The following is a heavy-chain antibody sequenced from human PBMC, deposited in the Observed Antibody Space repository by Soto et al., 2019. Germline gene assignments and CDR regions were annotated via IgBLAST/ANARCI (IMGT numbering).Heavy chain of an antibody. CDR2: IYHTGST. CDR1: GYSISSGYY. CDR3: ARQQWLVNS. Sequence: SETLSLTCAVSGYSISSGYYWGWIRQPPGKGLEWIGNIYHTGSTYYNPSLKSRVTISVDTSKNQFSLKLSSVTAADTAVYYCARQQWLVNSWGQGALVTVSS. D-gene: IGHD6-19*01. V-gene: IGHV4-38-2*01. J-gene: IGHJ4*02.